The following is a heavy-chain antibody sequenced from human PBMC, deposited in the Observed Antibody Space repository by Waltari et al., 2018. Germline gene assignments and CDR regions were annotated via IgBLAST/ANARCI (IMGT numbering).Heavy chain of an antibody. D-gene: IGHD1-1*01. CDR2: ISWDGDST. J-gene: IGHJ4*02. V-gene: IGHV3-43*01. Sequence: EVQLVESGGAVVQPGGSLSLSCAASGFTFDDYTLHWVRQAPGKGLEWVSLISWDGDSTYYADSVKGRFTISRDNSKNSLYLQMNSLRIEDSALYFCAKGALAGEEFAHWGQGTVVTVSS. CDR3: AKGALAGEEFAH. CDR1: GFTFDDYT.